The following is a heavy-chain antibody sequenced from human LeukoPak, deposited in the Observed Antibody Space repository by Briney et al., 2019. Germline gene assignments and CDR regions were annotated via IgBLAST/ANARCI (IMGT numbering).Heavy chain of an antibody. J-gene: IGHJ3*02. V-gene: IGHV3-74*01. CDR2: INSDGSST. CDR1: GFSFSNYW. Sequence: PGGSLRLSCAASGFSFSNYWMHWVRQAPGRGLVWVSRINSDGSSTNYADSVKGRFTISRDNAKNTVSLQMNSLRAEDTAEYYCARGSHAFDIWGQGTRVTVSS. CDR3: ARGSHAFDI.